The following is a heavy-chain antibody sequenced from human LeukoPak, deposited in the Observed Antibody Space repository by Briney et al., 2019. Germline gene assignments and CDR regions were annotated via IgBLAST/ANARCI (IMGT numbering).Heavy chain of an antibody. CDR3: VKSGGYYYMDA. Sequence: PGGSLRLSCAASGFIFYDFAMHWVRQVPGKGLEWVAVISWNSDNIDYADSVKGRSTISRNNDMNYLYLEMKSLRVDDMALYYCVKSGGYYYMDAWGEGTMVIVSS. CDR2: ISWNSDNI. J-gene: IGHJ6*03. D-gene: IGHD2-15*01. CDR1: GFIFYDFA. V-gene: IGHV3-9*03.